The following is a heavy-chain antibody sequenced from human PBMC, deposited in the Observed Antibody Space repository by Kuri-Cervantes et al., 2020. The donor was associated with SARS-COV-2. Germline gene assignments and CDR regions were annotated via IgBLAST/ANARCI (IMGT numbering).Heavy chain of an antibody. D-gene: IGHD3-3*01. Sequence: ESLKISCTVSGGSISSSSYYWGWIRQPPGKGLEWIGRIYTSGSTNYNPSLKSRVTISVDTSKNQFSLKLSSVTAADTAVYYCARGTRFLEWLLFTYYYGMDVWGQGTTVTVSS. CDR1: GGSISSSSYY. CDR3: ARGTRFLEWLLFTYYYGMDV. CDR2: IYTSGST. V-gene: IGHV4-61*05. J-gene: IGHJ6*02.